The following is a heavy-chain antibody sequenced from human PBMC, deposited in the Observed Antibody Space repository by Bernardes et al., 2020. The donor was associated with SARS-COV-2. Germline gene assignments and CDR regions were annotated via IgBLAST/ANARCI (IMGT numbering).Heavy chain of an antibody. CDR2: IYPGDSDT. CDR1: GYSFTSYW. Sequence: GESLKISCKGSGYSFTSYWIGWVRQMPGKGLEWMGIIYPGDSDTRYSPSFQGQVTISADKSISTAYLQWSSLKASDTAMYYCARHRRNDYGELGDMDVWGQGTTVTVSS. D-gene: IGHD4-17*01. CDR3: ARHRRNDYGELGDMDV. J-gene: IGHJ6*02. V-gene: IGHV5-51*01.